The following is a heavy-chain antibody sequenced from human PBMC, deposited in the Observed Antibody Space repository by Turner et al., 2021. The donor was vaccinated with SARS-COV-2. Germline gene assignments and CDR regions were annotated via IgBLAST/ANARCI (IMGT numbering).Heavy chain of an antibody. CDR2: IYTSRST. CDR1: GCSISSDY. D-gene: IGHD1-1*01. V-gene: IGHV4-4*07. Sequence: QVQLQESGSGLVKSSETMSLTCTVSGCSISSDYWSWTRQPDGKGLEWIGRIYTSRSTNYSPSLKSRIAMSVDTSKNHFSLKLSSVTAAYTAVYYGARDRVQLGPEGMDVWGQGTTVTVSS. CDR3: ARDRVQLGPEGMDV. J-gene: IGHJ6*02.